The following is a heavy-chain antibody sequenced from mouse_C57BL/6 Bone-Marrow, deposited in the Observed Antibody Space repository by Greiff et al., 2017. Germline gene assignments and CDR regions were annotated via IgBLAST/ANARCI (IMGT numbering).Heavy chain of an antibody. CDR1: GVDFSRYW. Sequence: CAASGVDFSRYWMSWVRRAPGKGLEWIGEINPDSSTINYAPSLKDKFIISRDNAKNTLYLQMSKVRSEDTALYYCARPHRSSYWYFDVWGTGTTVTVSS. CDR2: INPDSSTI. J-gene: IGHJ1*03. V-gene: IGHV4-1*01. D-gene: IGHD1-1*01. CDR3: ARPHRSSYWYFDV.